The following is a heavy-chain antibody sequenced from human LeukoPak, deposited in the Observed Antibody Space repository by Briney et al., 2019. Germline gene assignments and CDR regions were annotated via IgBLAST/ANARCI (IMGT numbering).Heavy chain of an antibody. J-gene: IGHJ4*02. CDR3: ARKRFCTNGVCAQMYYFDY. D-gene: IGHD2-8*01. CDR1: GFTFSSYW. CDR2: IKEDGSDR. Sequence: GGSLRLSCAASGFTFSSYWMSWVRQAPGKGLEWVANIKEDGSDRKYVDSVKGRFTISRDNTKNSLYLQMNSLRAEDTAVYYCARKRFCTNGVCAQMYYFDYWGQGTLVTVSS. V-gene: IGHV3-7*01.